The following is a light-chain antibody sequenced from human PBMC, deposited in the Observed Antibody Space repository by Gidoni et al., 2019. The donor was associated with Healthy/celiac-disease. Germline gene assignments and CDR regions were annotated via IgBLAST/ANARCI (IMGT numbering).Light chain of an antibody. Sequence: DIQMTQSPSTLSASVGDRVTITCRASQSISSWLAWYQQKPGKAPKLLSYKASRLVRGVPSRFSGSGSGTEFTLTISSLQPDDFATYYCQHLQTFGQGTKVEIK. CDR3: QHLQT. CDR1: QSISSW. J-gene: IGKJ1*01. CDR2: KAS. V-gene: IGKV1-5*03.